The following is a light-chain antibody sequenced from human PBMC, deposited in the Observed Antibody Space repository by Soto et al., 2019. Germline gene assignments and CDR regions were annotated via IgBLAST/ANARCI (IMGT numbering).Light chain of an antibody. CDR2: GAS. J-gene: IGKJ4*01. CDR1: QSVSVNF. CDR3: QQYGSSPLT. Sequence: EIVLTQSPGTLSLSPGERATLSCRASQSVSVNFLAWYQQKPGQDPRLLIYGASTRATGIPDRFSGSGSGTDFTLTISRLDPEDFAVYYCQQYGSSPLTFGGGTTVEI. V-gene: IGKV3-20*01.